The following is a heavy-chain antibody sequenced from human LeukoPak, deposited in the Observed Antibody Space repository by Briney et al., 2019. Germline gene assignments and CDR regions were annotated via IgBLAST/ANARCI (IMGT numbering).Heavy chain of an antibody. Sequence: SETLSLTCTASGGSLSSGSYYWGWIRQPPGKGLEWIGNMFYSGSTYYNPSLKSRVTISVDTSKNQFSLKLSSVTAADTAVYYCARAVGYCTNGVCYGLYYFDYWGQGTLVTVSS. V-gene: IGHV4-39*01. CDR1: GGSLSSGSYY. J-gene: IGHJ4*02. CDR2: MFYSGST. CDR3: ARAVGYCTNGVCYGLYYFDY. D-gene: IGHD2-8*01.